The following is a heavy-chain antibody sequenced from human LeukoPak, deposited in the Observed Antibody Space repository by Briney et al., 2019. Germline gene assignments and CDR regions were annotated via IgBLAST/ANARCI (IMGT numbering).Heavy chain of an antibody. CDR3: ARDSSNRKNYMDV. V-gene: IGHV3-74*01. Sequence: GGSLRLSCAASAFTFKNYWMHWVRQAPGKGLVWVSRINIDGSATDYADSVKGRFTISRDNAKNTLYLQVNSLRAEDTAVYYCARDSSNRKNYMDVWGKGTTVTVSS. CDR2: INIDGSAT. D-gene: IGHD4-11*01. J-gene: IGHJ6*03. CDR1: AFTFKNYW.